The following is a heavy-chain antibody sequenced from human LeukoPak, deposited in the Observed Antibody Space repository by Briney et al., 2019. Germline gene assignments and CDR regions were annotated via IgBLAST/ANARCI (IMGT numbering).Heavy chain of an antibody. CDR2: INPSGRT. J-gene: IGHJ6*03. Sequence: SETLSLTCAVYGESFSGYYWTWVRQPPGKGLEWIGDINPSGRTTYNPSLKSRVIISVDTSKNLFSLNLTSVTAADTAVYYCTRPWQRRYYMDVWGKGTTVAVSS. CDR3: TRPWQRRYYMDV. CDR1: GESFSGYY. V-gene: IGHV4-34*01.